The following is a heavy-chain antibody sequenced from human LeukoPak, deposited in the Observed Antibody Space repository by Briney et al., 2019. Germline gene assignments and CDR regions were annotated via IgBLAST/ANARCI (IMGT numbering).Heavy chain of an antibody. J-gene: IGHJ4*02. V-gene: IGHV4-39*01. Sequence: SETLSLTCTVSGGSISGYYWGWIRQPPGKGLEWIGSIFYSGNTYYNPSLKSRVTTSVDTSRNQFSLKLSSVTAADTAVYYCASLAVAGLSEGYWGQGTLVIVSS. CDR3: ASLAVAGLSEGY. CDR2: IFYSGNT. CDR1: GGSISGYY. D-gene: IGHD6-19*01.